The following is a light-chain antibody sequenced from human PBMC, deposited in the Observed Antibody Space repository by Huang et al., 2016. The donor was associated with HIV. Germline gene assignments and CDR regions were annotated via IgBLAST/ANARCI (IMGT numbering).Light chain of an antibody. CDR2: ATS. V-gene: IGKV1-NL1*01. Sequence: DIQMTQSPSSLSASVGDRVTITCRASQGIGNSLAWYQQKPEKATRLLLYATSTLESGGPSRFSCSGSGTHYTLTINTLQPEDIASYYCQQYHSLPWTFGQGTKVEIK. J-gene: IGKJ1*01. CDR1: QGIGNS. CDR3: QQYHSLPWT.